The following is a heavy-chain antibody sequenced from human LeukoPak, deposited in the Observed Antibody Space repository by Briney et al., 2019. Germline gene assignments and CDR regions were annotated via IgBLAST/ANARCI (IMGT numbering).Heavy chain of an antibody. J-gene: IGHJ4*02. D-gene: IGHD6-13*01. V-gene: IGHV1-18*01. CDR3: AKNGSSYCDN. CDR1: GYTFTNYG. Sequence: ASVKVSCKASGYTFTNYGISWVRQAPGQGLEWMGWTSVYNGYTEYAQKLQGRVTMTTDTSTSTAYMELRSLRSDDTAVYYCAKNGSSYCDNWGQGTMVTVSS. CDR2: TSVYNGYT.